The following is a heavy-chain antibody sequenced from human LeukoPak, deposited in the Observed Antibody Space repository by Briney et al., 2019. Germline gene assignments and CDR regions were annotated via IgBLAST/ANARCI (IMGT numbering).Heavy chain of an antibody. CDR2: VSGSVRPGGSGP. CDR3: AKDPRSGYGDDY. Sequence: GGSLRLSCAASGFTFSLYAMSWVRQAPGKGLEWVSSVSGSVRPGGSGPYYADSVKGRFTISRDNSKNTLYLQMNSLRAEDTAVYYCAKDPRSGYGDDYWGQGTLVTVSS. CDR1: GFTFSLYA. J-gene: IGHJ4*02. V-gene: IGHV3-23*01. D-gene: IGHD5-12*01.